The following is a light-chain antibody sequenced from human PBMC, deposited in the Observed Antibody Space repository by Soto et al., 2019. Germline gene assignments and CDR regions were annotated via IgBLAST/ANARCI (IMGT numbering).Light chain of an antibody. CDR2: QVT. CDR1: SSDLAIYNY. Sequence: QSVLTQPASVSGSPGQSITISCTGTSSDLAIYNYVSWYQQQPGKAPKLMIYQVTNRPSGVSNLFSGSRSGNTASLTISGLQAEDEADYYCSSYTVSSNDVFGTGTKVTVL. J-gene: IGLJ1*01. V-gene: IGLV2-14*01. CDR3: SSYTVSSNDV.